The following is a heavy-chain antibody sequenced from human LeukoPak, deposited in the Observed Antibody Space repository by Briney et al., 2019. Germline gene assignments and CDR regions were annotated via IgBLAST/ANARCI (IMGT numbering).Heavy chain of an antibody. J-gene: IGHJ4*02. D-gene: IGHD3-10*01. CDR1: GGSVNSGNYY. CDR2: IYYSGST. V-gene: IGHV4-61*01. CDR3: ARASYASGTNFDY. Sequence: SETLSLTCSVSGGSVNSGNYYWSWIRQPPGKGLEWIGYIYYSGSTTYNPSLKSRVTIAVDTSMNQFSLKLNSVTAEDTAVYYCARASYASGTNFDYRGQGTLVTVSS.